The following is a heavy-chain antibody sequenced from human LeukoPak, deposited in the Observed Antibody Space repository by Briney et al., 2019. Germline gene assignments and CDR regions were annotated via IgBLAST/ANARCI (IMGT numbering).Heavy chain of an antibody. D-gene: IGHD6-19*01. CDR3: ARDVQRWLDLQYYYHGMDV. Sequence: PSETLSLTCAVYGGPFRDNYWSWIRQPPGKGLEWIGEINHSGSTNYNPSLKSRVTISVDTSRNQFSLRLSSVTAADTAVYYCARDVQRWLDLQYYYHGMDVWGQGTTVTVS. CDR1: GGPFRDNY. J-gene: IGHJ6*02. CDR2: INHSGST. V-gene: IGHV4-34*01.